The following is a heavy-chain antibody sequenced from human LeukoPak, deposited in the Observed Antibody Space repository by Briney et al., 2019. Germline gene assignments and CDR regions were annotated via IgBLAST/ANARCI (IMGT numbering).Heavy chain of an antibody. CDR2: INHSGST. V-gene: IGHV4-34*01. D-gene: IGHD3-3*01. CDR1: GGSFSGYY. J-gene: IGHJ4*02. CDR3: ARGVSYDFWSGYYTTPHFDY. Sequence: TPSETLSLTCAVYGGSFSGYYRSWIRQPPGKGLEWIGEINHSGSTNYNPSLKSRVTISVDTSKNQFSLKLSSVTAADTAVYYCARGVSYDFWSGYYTTPHFDYWGQGTLVTVSS.